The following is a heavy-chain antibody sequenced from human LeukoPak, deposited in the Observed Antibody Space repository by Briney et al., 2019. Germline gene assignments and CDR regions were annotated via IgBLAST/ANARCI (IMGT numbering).Heavy chain of an antibody. D-gene: IGHD5-24*01. V-gene: IGHV1-18*01. Sequence: ASVKVSCKASVYTFTSYGISWVGQPPGQGLEGMGWISAYNGNTNYAQKLQGRVTMTTDTSTSTAYMELRSLRSDDTAVYYCARDVMATTTMGDYWGQGTLVTVSS. CDR1: VYTFTSYG. J-gene: IGHJ4*02. CDR3: ARDVMATTTMGDY. CDR2: ISAYNGNT.